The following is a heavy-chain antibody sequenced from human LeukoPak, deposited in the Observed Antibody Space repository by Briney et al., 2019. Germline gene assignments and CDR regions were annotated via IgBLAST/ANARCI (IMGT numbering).Heavy chain of an antibody. CDR1: GYTFTGYY. V-gene: IGHV1-2*02. Sequence: GASVKVSCKASGYTFTGYYMHWVRQAPGQGLEWMGWINPNSGGTNYAQKFQGRVTMTRDTAISTAYMELSRLRSDDTAVYYCARNSGSYVDYMDVWGKGTTVTISS. D-gene: IGHD1-26*01. J-gene: IGHJ6*03. CDR2: INPNSGGT. CDR3: ARNSGSYVDYMDV.